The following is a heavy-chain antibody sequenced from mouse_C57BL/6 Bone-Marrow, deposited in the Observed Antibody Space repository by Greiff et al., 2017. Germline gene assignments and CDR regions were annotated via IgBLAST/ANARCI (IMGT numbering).Heavy chain of an antibody. Sequence: EVQLKESGGDLVKPGGSLKLSCAASGFTFSSYGMSWVRQTPDKRLEWVATISSGGSYTYYPDSVKGRFTISRDNAKNTLYLQMSSLKSEDTAMYYCARNYYAMDYWGQGTSVTVCS. J-gene: IGHJ4*01. CDR1: GFTFSSYG. V-gene: IGHV5-6*01. CDR3: ARNYYAMDY. CDR2: ISSGGSYT.